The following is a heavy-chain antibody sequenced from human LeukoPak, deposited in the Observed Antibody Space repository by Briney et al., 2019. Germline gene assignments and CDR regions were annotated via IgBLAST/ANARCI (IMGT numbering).Heavy chain of an antibody. CDR1: GYIFTGYY. Sequence: ASVKVSCKASGYIFTGYYMHWVRQAPGQGLEWMGWINPNSGGTNYAQKFQGGVTMTRDTSISTAYMELSRLRSDDTAVYYCARGVAGSGYGRLGGMDVWGQGTTVTVSS. D-gene: IGHD5-12*01. CDR2: INPNSGGT. V-gene: IGHV1-2*02. CDR3: ARGVAGSGYGRLGGMDV. J-gene: IGHJ6*02.